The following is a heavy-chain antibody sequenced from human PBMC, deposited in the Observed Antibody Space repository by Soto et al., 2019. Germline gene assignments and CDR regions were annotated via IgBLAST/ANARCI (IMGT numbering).Heavy chain of an antibody. CDR3: ARVEFAHPLAYDY. CDR1: GYTFTGYY. J-gene: IGHJ4*02. D-gene: IGHD3-16*02. V-gene: IGHV1-2*02. Sequence: ASVKVSCKASGYTFTGYYMHWVRQAPGQGLEWMGWINPNSGGTSYAQKFQGRVTMTRDTSTSTVYMELSSLRSEDTAVYYCARVEFAHPLAYDYWGQGTLVTVSS. CDR2: INPNSGGT.